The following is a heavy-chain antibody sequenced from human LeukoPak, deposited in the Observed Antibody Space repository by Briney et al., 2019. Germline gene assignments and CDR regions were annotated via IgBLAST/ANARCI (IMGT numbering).Heavy chain of an antibody. V-gene: IGHV4-30-4*08. D-gene: IGHD5-18*01. CDR3: AREGVDTAMVTGRYYYYYMGV. CDR2: IYYSGST. Sequence: PSETLSLTCTVSGGSISSGDYYWSWIRQPPGKGLEWIGYIYYSGSTYYNPSLKSRVTISVDTSKNQFSLKLSSVTAADTAVYYCAREGVDTAMVTGRYYYYYMGVWGKGTTVTVSS. CDR1: GGSISSGDYY. J-gene: IGHJ6*03.